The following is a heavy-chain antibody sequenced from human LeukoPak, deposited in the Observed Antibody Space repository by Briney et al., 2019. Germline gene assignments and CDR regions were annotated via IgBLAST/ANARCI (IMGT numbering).Heavy chain of an antibody. V-gene: IGHV3-33*06. CDR2: IWYDGSNK. J-gene: IGHJ4*02. CDR3: AKDGWAGGYNLDYFDY. CDR1: GFTFSSYG. D-gene: IGHD5-24*01. Sequence: PGGXXRLSCAASGFTFSSYGMHWVRQAPGKGLEWVAVIWYDGSNKYYADSVKGRFTISRDNSKNTLYLQMNSLRAEDTAVYYCAKDGWAGGYNLDYFDYWGQGTLVTVSS.